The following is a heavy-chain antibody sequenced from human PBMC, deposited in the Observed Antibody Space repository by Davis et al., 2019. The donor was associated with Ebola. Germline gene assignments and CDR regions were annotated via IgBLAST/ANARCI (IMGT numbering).Heavy chain of an antibody. CDR1: GGSITTYY. D-gene: IGHD6-13*01. CDR3: ARLSAAAADP. CDR2: IDYSGSA. J-gene: IGHJ5*02. Sequence: PGGSLRLSCTVSGGSITTYYWSWIRQPPGKGLEWIGYIDYSGSANYNPSLKSRLPMSVDTSMNQFSLKLSSVTAADTAVYYCARLSAAAADPWGQGTLVTVSS. V-gene: IGHV4-59*08.